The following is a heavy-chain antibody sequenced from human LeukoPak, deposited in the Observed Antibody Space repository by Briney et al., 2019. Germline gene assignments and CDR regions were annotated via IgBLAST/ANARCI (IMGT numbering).Heavy chain of an antibody. D-gene: IGHD6-19*01. Sequence: SETLSLTCTVSGGSVSSGSYYWSWIRQPPGKGLEWIGYIYYSGSTNYNPSLKSRVTISVDTSKNQFSLKLSSVTAADTAVYYCSREYSSGWYGYFDLWGRGTLVTVSS. CDR2: IYYSGST. V-gene: IGHV4-61*01. CDR1: GGSVSSGSYY. CDR3: SREYSSGWYGYFDL. J-gene: IGHJ2*01.